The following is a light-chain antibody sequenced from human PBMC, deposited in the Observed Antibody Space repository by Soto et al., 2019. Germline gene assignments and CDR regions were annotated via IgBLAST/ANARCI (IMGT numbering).Light chain of an antibody. V-gene: IGKV1-5*01. Sequence: DIQMTQSPSTLSASVGDRVTITCRASQSISSWLAWYQQKPGKAPKLLIYDAASLESGVPSRFSGSGSGTEFTLTISSLQPDDFETYYRQQYNSYSSTFGQETKLEIK. CDR2: DAA. CDR1: QSISSW. CDR3: QQYNSYSST. J-gene: IGKJ2*01.